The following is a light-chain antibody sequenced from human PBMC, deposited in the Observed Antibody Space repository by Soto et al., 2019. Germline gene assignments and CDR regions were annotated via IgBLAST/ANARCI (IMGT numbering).Light chain of an antibody. CDR2: DAS. J-gene: IGKJ1*01. V-gene: IGKV1-5*01. CDR1: QGISNY. Sequence: DIQMTQSPSSLSASVGDRATITCRASQGISNYLAWYQQKPGKAPKLLIYDASSLESGVPSRFSGSGSGTEFTLTISSLQPDDFATYYCQQYNSYSTFGQGTKVDIK. CDR3: QQYNSYST.